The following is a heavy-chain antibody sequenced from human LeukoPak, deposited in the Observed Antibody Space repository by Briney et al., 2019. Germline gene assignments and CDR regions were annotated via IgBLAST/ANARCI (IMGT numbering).Heavy chain of an antibody. J-gene: IGHJ4*02. CDR1: DDSISDYY. CDR3: ARQPISSSSDY. CDR2: IYYSGST. Sequence: ASETLSLTCTVSDDSISDYYRGWIRQPPGKGLEWIGSIYYSGSTYYNPSLKSRVTISVDTSKNQFSLKLSSVTAADTAVYYCARQPISSSSDYWGQGTLVTVSS. V-gene: IGHV4-39*01. D-gene: IGHD6-6*01.